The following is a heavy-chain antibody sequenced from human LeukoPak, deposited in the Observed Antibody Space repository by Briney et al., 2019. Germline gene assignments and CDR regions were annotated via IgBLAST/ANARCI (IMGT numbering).Heavy chain of an antibody. CDR1: VYTFTGYH. CDR2: INPNSGGT. J-gene: IGHJ4*02. D-gene: IGHD6-13*01. Sequence: ASVKVSCKASVYTFTGYHMHWVRQAPGQGLEWMGWINPNSGGTNYAQKFQGRVTMTRDTSISTAYMELSRLRSDDTAVYYCARHSSSYLDYWGQGGQGTLVTVSS. CDR3: ARHSSSYLDYWGQ. V-gene: IGHV1-2*02.